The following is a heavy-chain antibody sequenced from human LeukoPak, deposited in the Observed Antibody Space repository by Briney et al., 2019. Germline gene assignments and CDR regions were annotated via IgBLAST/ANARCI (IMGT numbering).Heavy chain of an antibody. D-gene: IGHD3-22*01. J-gene: IGHJ4*02. CDR3: AKGASYYYDSSGYAS. CDR2: IKQDGSEK. V-gene: IGHV3-7*01. CDR1: GFTFSSYW. Sequence: GGSLRLSCAASGFTFSSYWMSWVRQAPGKGLEWVANIKQDGSEKYYVDSVKDRFTISRDNAKNSLYLQMNSLRAEDTAVYYCAKGASYYYDSSGYASWGQGTLVTVSS.